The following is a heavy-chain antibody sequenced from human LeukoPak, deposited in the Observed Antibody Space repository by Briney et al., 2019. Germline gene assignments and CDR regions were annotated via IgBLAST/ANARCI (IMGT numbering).Heavy chain of an antibody. J-gene: IGHJ6*02. CDR1: GFTFDDYA. Sequence: GRSLTLSCAASGFTFDDYAMQWVRHAPGKGLEWVTGIRWNRGSLGYEDSVKGRFTISRDNAKSSLYLQMNSLRAEDTALYYCAKDMAAAGTKGYYYYYGMDVWGQGTTVTVSS. V-gene: IGHV3-9*01. CDR3: AKDMAAAGTKGYYYYYGMDV. D-gene: IGHD6-13*01. CDR2: IRWNRGSL.